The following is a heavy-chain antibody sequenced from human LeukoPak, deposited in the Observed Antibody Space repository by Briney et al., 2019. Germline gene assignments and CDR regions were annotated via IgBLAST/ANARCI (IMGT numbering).Heavy chain of an antibody. J-gene: IGHJ4*02. D-gene: IGHD2-21*02. CDR1: GYTFTSYW. Sequence: GESLEISCKGSGYTFTSYWIGWVRQMPGKGLEWMGIIHPGDSDTRYSPSFQGQVTMSADKSSSTAYLQWSSLKASDTAIYYCARSGRDWGFDYWGQGTLVTVSS. CDR2: IHPGDSDT. CDR3: ARSGRDWGFDY. V-gene: IGHV5-51*01.